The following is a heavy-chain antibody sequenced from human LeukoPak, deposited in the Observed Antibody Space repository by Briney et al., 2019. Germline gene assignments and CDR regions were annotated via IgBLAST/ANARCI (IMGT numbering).Heavy chain of an antibody. D-gene: IGHD5-12*01. J-gene: IGHJ4*02. V-gene: IGHV4-59*11. CDR2: IYYSGST. CDR3: PRGYGGYDWVFDY. Sequence: SETLSLTCTVSGGSISSHYWSWIRQPPGKGLEWIGYIYYSGSTNYYPSLMSRGSISVDTSKNQFSLKLSSVTAADTAVYFCPRGYGGYDWVFDYWGRGTLVTVSS. CDR1: GGSISSHY.